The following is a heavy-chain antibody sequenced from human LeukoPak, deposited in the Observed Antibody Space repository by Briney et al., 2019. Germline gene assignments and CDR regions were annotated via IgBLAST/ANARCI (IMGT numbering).Heavy chain of an antibody. D-gene: IGHD2-21*01. Sequence: GGSLRLSCAVSGFTFSSYEMNWVRQAPGKGLEWVSYISSSGSTIYYADSVKGRFTISRDNAKNSLYLQMNSLRAEDTAVYYCARGVGVVNGGDYWGQGTLVTVSS. CDR1: GFTFSSYE. J-gene: IGHJ4*02. CDR3: ARGVGVVNGGDY. V-gene: IGHV3-48*03. CDR2: ISSSGSTI.